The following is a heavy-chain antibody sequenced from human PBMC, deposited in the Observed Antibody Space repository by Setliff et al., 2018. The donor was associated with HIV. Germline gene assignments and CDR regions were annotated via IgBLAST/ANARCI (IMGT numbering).Heavy chain of an antibody. CDR1: GGSFSGYF. J-gene: IGHJ5*02. V-gene: IGHV4-34*01. Sequence: PSETLSLTCAVYGGSFSGYFWTWIRQPPGKGLEWIGEINHIFTTNYIPSLKIRVAISVEMSKNQFSLKLSSVTPADTAVYYCARGRGSSPYRWFDPWGQGTLVTVSS. D-gene: IGHD6-19*01. CDR3: ARGRGSSPYRWFDP. CDR2: INHIFTT.